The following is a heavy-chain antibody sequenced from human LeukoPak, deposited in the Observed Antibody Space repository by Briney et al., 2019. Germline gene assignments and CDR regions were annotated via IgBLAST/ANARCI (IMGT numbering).Heavy chain of an antibody. CDR3: ARESRLYYYGMDV. J-gene: IGHJ6*02. CDR1: GFTFSSYA. CDR2: ISSNGGST. V-gene: IGHV3-64*01. D-gene: IGHD3-22*01. Sequence: GGSLRLSCAASGFTFSSYATHWVRQAPGKGLEYVSAISSNGGSTYYANSVKGRFTISRDNSKNTLYLQMGSLRAEDMAVYYCARESRLYYYGMDVWGQGTTVTVSS.